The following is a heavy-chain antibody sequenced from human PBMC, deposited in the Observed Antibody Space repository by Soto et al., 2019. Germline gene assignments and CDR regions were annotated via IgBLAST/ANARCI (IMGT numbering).Heavy chain of an antibody. CDR3: AALSDYYYGMDV. CDR2: IGTAGDT. CDR1: GFTFSSYD. V-gene: IGHV3-13*01. J-gene: IGHJ6*02. Sequence: QPGGSLRLSCAASGFTFSSYDMHWVRQATGKGLEWVSAIGTAGDTYYPGSVKGRFTISRENAKNSLYLQMNSLRAEDTAVYYCAALSDYYYGMDVWGQGTTDTVSS.